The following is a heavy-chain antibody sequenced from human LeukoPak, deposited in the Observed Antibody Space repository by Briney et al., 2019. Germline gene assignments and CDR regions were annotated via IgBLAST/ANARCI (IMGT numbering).Heavy chain of an antibody. CDR1: GFTFSGYY. V-gene: IGHV1-46*01. CDR3: ARDGLQTRYNWNDEGSRNWLDP. J-gene: IGHJ5*02. Sequence: ASVKVSCKASGFTFSGYYIQWVRQAPGQGLEWMGIINPSDGSTKYAQKLQGRVTMTGDTSTNIVYMELSSLTSEDTAVYYCARDGLQTRYNWNDEGSRNWLDPWGQGTLVTVSS. D-gene: IGHD1-1*01. CDR2: INPSDGST.